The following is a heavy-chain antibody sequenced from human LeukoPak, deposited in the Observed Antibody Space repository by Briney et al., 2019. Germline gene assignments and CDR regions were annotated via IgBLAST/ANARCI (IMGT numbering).Heavy chain of an antibody. CDR2: ISSSSSYI. CDR1: GFTFSSYS. J-gene: IGHJ6*02. Sequence: GGSLRLSCAASGFTFSSYSMNWVRQAPGKGLEWVSSISSSSSYIYYADSVKGRFTISRDNAKNSLYLQMNSLRAEDTAVYYCAREAGRVGMDVWGQGTTVTVSS. V-gene: IGHV3-21*01. CDR3: AREAGRVGMDV.